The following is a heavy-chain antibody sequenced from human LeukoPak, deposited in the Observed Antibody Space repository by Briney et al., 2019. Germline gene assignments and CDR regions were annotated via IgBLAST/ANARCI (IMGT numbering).Heavy chain of an antibody. CDR3: AKDTIAVPSYFDY. D-gene: IGHD6-19*01. CDR2: ISGSGGST. J-gene: IGHJ4*02. V-gene: IGHV3-23*01. CDR1: GFTFSDYY. Sequence: PGGSLRLSCAASGFTFSDYYMSWVRQAPGKGLEWVSAISGSGGSTYYADSVEGRFTISRDNSKNTLYLQMNSLRAEDTAVYYCAKDTIAVPSYFDYWGQGTLVTVSS.